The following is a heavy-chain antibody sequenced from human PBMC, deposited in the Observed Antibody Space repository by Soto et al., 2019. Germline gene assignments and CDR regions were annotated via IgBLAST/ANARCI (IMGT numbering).Heavy chain of an antibody. CDR3: TRVVVPAAMLAFDI. J-gene: IGHJ3*02. D-gene: IGHD2-2*01. V-gene: IGHV3-49*03. CDR1: GFTFGDYA. CDR2: IRSKAYGGTT. Sequence: GGSLRLSCTASGFTFGDYAMSWFRPAPGKGLEWVGFIRSKAYGGTTEYAASVKGRFTISRDDSKSIAYLQMNSLKTEDTAVYYCTRVVVPAAMLAFDIWGQGTMVTVSS.